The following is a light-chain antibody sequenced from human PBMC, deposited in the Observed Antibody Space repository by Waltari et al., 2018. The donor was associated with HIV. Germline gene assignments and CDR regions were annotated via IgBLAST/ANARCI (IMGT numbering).Light chain of an antibody. CDR2: NNF. Sequence: QSVLTQPPSVSGAPGQRVTISCSGSSSNIGAGFDVHWYQHLPGTAPKLLIYNNFNRPSGVPDRFSGSKSGTSASLAITGLQAEDEADYYSQSYDSTLTGVFGGGTKLTVL. J-gene: IGLJ3*02. V-gene: IGLV1-40*01. CDR3: QSYDSTLTGV. CDR1: SSNIGAGFD.